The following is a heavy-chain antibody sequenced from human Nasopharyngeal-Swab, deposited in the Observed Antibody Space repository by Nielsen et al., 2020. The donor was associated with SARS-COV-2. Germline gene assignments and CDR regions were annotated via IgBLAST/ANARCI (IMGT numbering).Heavy chain of an antibody. CDR1: GFTFSNYA. V-gene: IGHV3-23*01. Sequence: GGSLRLSCAASGFTFSNYAMSWVRQAPGRGLEWVSVISGSGGATHSADSAKGRFAISRDNSKNTLYLQMNSLRAEDTAVYYCAKDPGGPYYYYGMDVWGQGTTVTVSS. D-gene: IGHD3-10*01. CDR3: AKDPGGPYYYYGMDV. CDR2: ISGSGGAT. J-gene: IGHJ6*02.